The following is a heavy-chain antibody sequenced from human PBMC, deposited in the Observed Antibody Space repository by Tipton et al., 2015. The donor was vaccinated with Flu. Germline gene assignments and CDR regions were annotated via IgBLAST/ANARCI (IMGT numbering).Heavy chain of an antibody. CDR1: GDSIGSPYF. CDR3: AGGWSPRYFQH. Sequence: GLVKPSETLSLTCSVSGDSIGSPYFWGWIRQPPGKGLEWLGRVHTSPGPSYNPSLRSRVTMSVDTSKQRFSLTLTSVTAADTAVYFCAGGWSPRYFQHWGQGSLHTVSS. D-gene: IGHD3-3*01. CDR2: VHTSPGP. J-gene: IGHJ1*01. V-gene: IGHV4-38-2*01.